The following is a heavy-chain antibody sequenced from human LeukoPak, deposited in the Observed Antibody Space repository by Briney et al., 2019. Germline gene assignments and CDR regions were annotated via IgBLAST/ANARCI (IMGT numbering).Heavy chain of an antibody. CDR1: GFTFADSA. Sequence: GGSLRLSCRTSGFTFADSALSWVRQAPGQGLEWVCLIRNRAYGGTTEYAASVQGRFTISRDDSKSIACLQMNSLKTEDTAVYHCTRDINPTVAVAGYYFDSWGQGTLVTVSS. CDR2: IRNRAYGGTT. D-gene: IGHD6-19*01. V-gene: IGHV3-49*04. J-gene: IGHJ4*02. CDR3: TRDINPTVAVAGYYFDS.